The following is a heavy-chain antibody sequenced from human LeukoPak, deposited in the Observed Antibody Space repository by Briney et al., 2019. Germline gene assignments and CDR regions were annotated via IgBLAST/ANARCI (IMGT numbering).Heavy chain of an antibody. J-gene: IGHJ4*02. CDR2: INDSGEST. Sequence: GGSLRLSCEASGFTFSNYATSWVRQAPGRGLEWVSGINDSGESTRYADSVKGRFTISRDNSKSTLYLQMDSLRVEDTAVYYCATDRGAVTGFHDYWGQGTLVTVSS. V-gene: IGHV3-23*01. D-gene: IGHD6-19*01. CDR1: GFTFSNYA. CDR3: ATDRGAVTGFHDY.